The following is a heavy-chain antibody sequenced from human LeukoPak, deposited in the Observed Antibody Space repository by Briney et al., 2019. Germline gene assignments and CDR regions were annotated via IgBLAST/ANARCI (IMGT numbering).Heavy chain of an antibody. V-gene: IGHV4-34*01. CDR2: IDHVGGI. Sequence: SETLSLTCTVYGGSFRDYYWSWIRQTPGKGLEWIGQIDHVGGISYNPSLESRVLISRDTSRKQLSLQVTSVTAADTAVYFCARGGRYPYSFYSGYFGLWGQGTLVTVSS. CDR1: GGSFRDYY. CDR3: ARGGRYPYSFYSGYFGL. J-gene: IGHJ4*02. D-gene: IGHD4-23*01.